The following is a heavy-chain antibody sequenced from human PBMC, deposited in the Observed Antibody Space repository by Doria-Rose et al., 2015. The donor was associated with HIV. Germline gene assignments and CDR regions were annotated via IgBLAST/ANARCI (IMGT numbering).Heavy chain of an antibody. J-gene: IGHJ4*02. CDR2: NFSDDER. CDR1: GVSLSSPGMG. D-gene: IGHD6-13*01. V-gene: IGHV2-26*01. Sequence: QVTLKESGPALVKPTETLTLTCTVSGVSLSSPGMGVSWIRQPPGKALEWLANNFSDDERSYKTSLKSRLTIYRGTSKSQVVLTMTDMDPVDTATYYCARIKSSRWYHKYYFDFWGQGTLVIVSA. CDR3: ARIKSSRWYHKYYFDF.